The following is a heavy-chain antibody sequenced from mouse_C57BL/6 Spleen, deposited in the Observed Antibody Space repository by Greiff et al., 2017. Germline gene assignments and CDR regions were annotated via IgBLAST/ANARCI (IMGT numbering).Heavy chain of an antibody. V-gene: IGHV1-80*01. CDR1: GYAFSSYW. J-gene: IGHJ4*01. CDR3: ARFLLFYAMDY. Sequence: VQLQQSGAELVKPGASVKISCKASGYAFSSYWMNWVKQRHGKGLEWIGQMYPGDGETNYNGKFKGKDTLTADKSSSTAYVQLSRLTSADSAVYFWARFLLFYAMDYWGQGTSVTVSS. CDR2: MYPGDGET.